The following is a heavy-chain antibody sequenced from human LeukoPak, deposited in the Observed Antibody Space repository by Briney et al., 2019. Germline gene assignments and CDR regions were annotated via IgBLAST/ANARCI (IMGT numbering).Heavy chain of an antibody. V-gene: IGHV3-53*01. CDR1: DFTVSSNY. CDR2: IHKNAIT. D-gene: IGHD3-10*01. J-gene: IGHJ6*03. CDR3: ARSLRVRGVPDYMDV. Sequence: GGSLRLSCAASDFTVSSNYMSWARQAPGKGLEWVSVIHKNAITSYADTVKGRFTISRDNSKNTLYLQMNNLRVDDTAVYYCARSLRVRGVPDYMDVWGKGTTVTVYS.